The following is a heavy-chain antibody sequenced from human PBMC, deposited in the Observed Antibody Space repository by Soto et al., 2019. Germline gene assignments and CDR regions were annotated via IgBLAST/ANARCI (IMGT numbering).Heavy chain of an antibody. CDR3: ARDPGSGSYYGWFDP. CDR2: IYYSGST. J-gene: IGHJ5*02. V-gene: IGHV4-61*01. Sequence: SETLSLTCTVSGGSISSSIYYWGWIRQPPGKGLEWIGYIYYSGSTNYNPSLKSRVTISVDTSKNQFSLKLSSVTAADTAVYYCARDPGSGSYYGWFDPWGQGTLVTVS. CDR1: GGSISSSIYY. D-gene: IGHD3-10*01.